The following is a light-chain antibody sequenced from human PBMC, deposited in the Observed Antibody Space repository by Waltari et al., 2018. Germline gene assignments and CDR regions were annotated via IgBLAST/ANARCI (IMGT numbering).Light chain of an antibody. CDR1: SSDVGGNNY. V-gene: IGLV2-14*03. CDR3: ASKISSSTLEL. Sequence: QSALTQPASVSGSPGPSITISCTGTSSDVGGNNYVPWDPQHPGKAPKLMIYDVSNRPSGVSTRASGATAGNTASRTSSGLQAEDEADYYCASKISSSTLELFGGGTSLTVL. J-gene: IGLJ2*01. CDR2: DVS.